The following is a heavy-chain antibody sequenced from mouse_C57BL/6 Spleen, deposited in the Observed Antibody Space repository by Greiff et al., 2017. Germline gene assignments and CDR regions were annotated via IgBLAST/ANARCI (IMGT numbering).Heavy chain of an antibody. D-gene: IGHD1-1*01. Sequence: VQLQESGAELVKPGASVKISCKASGYAFSSYWMNWVKQRPGKGLEWIGQIYPGDGDTTYNGKFKGKATLTADKSSSTAYMPLSSLTSEDSAVYFCARDLYYGSSYDFGVWGTGTTVTVSS. J-gene: IGHJ1*03. CDR1: GYAFSSYW. CDR2: IYPGDGDT. CDR3: ARDLYYGSSYDFGV. V-gene: IGHV1-80*01.